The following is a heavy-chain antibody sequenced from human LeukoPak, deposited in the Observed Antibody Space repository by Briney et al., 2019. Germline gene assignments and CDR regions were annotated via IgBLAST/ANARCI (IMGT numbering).Heavy chain of an antibody. CDR2: ISSGASTI. CDR3: ARLTHLAEDY. D-gene: IGHD4/OR15-4a*01. Sequence: PGGSLRLSCAASGFTFGSYEMNWVRQAPGKGLEWVSYISSGASTIYYSDSVKGRFTIPRDNAKSSLYLQMNTLRVEDTAVYYCARLTHLAEDYWGQGTLVTVSS. V-gene: IGHV3-48*03. J-gene: IGHJ4*02. CDR1: GFTFGSYE.